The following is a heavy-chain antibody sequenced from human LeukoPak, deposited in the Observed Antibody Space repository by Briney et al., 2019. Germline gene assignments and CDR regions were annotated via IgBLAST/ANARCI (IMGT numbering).Heavy chain of an antibody. CDR1: GFTVSSNY. CDR2: IYSGGST. V-gene: IGHV3-53*01. J-gene: IGHJ3*02. Sequence: GGSLRLSCAASGFTVSSNYMSWVRQAPGKGLEWVSVIYSGGSTYYADSVKGRFTISRDKSKNTLYLQMNSLRAEDTAVYYCASVALRLDAFDIWGQGTMVTVSS. D-gene: IGHD2-15*01. CDR3: ASVALRLDAFDI.